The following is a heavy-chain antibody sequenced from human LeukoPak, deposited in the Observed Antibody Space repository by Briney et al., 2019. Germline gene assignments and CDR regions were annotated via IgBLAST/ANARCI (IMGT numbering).Heavy chain of an antibody. Sequence: AGGSLRLSCAASGFTVSNNCTNWVRQAPGKGLEWVSLIYSGGSTHYADSVKGRFTISRDSSRNTLYLQMNSLRVEDTAVYYCARDPSAVAINTYGWGQGTLVTVSS. CDR1: GFTVSNNC. CDR2: IYSGGST. J-gene: IGHJ4*02. D-gene: IGHD6-13*01. CDR3: ARDPSAVAINTYG. V-gene: IGHV3-66*01.